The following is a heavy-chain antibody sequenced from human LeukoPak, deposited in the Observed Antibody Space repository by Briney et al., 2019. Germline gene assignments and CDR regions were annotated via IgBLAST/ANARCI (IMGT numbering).Heavy chain of an antibody. Sequence: PGGSLRLSCAASGFTFSSYSMNWVRQAPGKGLEWVSYISSSSSTIYYADSVKGRFTISRDNAKNSLYLQMNSLRAEDTAVYYCARDFMTYYYDSSGYYPTHFDYWGQGTLVTVSS. D-gene: IGHD3-22*01. CDR1: GFTFSSYS. CDR3: ARDFMTYYYDSSGYYPTHFDY. CDR2: ISSSSSTI. J-gene: IGHJ4*02. V-gene: IGHV3-48*01.